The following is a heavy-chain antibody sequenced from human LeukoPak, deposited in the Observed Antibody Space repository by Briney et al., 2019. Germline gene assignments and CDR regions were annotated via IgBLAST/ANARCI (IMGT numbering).Heavy chain of an antibody. J-gene: IGHJ4*02. D-gene: IGHD2-15*01. CDR3: ARDGEGYCSGGSCYNLDY. CDR1: GFTFSSYW. V-gene: IGHV3-7*01. Sequence: GGSLGLSCAASGFTFSSYWMSWVRQAPGKGLEWVANIKQDGSEKYYVDSVKGRFTISRDNAKNSLYLQMNSLRAEDTAVYYCARDGEGYCSGGSCYNLDYWGQGTLVTVSS. CDR2: IKQDGSEK.